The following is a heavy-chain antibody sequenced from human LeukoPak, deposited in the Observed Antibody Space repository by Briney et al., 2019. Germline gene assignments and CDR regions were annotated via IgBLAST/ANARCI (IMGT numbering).Heavy chain of an antibody. V-gene: IGHV3-7*01. D-gene: IGHD6-13*01. CDR3: ARGPGYSSSWAIDY. Sequence: AGGPLRLSCAASGSALSSYYMYWVRKTPGKGLEWGASIEGDGSGKFYVDSVKGRFTISRDNFKNTLYLQMNRLRAEDTAVYYCARGPGYSSSWAIDYWGQGTLVTVSS. CDR1: GSALSSYY. J-gene: IGHJ4*02. CDR2: IEGDGSGK.